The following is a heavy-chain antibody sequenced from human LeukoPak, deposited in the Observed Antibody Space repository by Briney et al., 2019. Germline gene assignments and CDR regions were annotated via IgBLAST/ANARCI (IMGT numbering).Heavy chain of an antibody. V-gene: IGHV4-38-2*02. J-gene: IGHJ6*03. CDR1: GYSISSGYY. Sequence: SETLSLTCTVSGYSISSGYYWGWIRQPPGKGLEWIGSIYHSGSTYYNPSLKSRVTISVDTSKNQFSLKLSSVTAADTAVYYCARPPFRPYVPYYYYYYMDVWGKGTTVTISS. CDR2: IYHSGST. D-gene: IGHD3-16*01. CDR3: ARPPFRPYVPYYYYYYMDV.